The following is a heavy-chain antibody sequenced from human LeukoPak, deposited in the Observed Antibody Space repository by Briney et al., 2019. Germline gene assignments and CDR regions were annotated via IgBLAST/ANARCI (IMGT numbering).Heavy chain of an antibody. Sequence: GGSLRLSCAASGFTFSSYGMHWVRQALGKGLEWVAVIWYDGSNEYYADSVKGRFTISRDNSKNTLYLQMNSLRAEDTAVYYCAKPASGTYYMFDYWGQGALVTVSS. CDR1: GFTFSSYG. J-gene: IGHJ4*02. CDR3: AKPASGTYYMFDY. D-gene: IGHD1-26*01. CDR2: IWYDGSNE. V-gene: IGHV3-33*06.